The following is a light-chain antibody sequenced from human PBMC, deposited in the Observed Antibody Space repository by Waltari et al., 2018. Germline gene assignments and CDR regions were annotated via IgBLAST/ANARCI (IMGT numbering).Light chain of an antibody. CDR1: QGISSY. J-gene: IGKJ2*01. CDR2: AAS. CDR3: QQFNNYLMYT. V-gene: IGKV1-9*01. Sequence: DIQLTQSQSFLSASVGDRGTITCRASQGISSYLAWYQQKPGKAPKLLIYAASTLQSGVPSRFRGSGSGTEFTLTISSLQPEDFATYYCQQFNNYLMYTFGQGTKLEIK.